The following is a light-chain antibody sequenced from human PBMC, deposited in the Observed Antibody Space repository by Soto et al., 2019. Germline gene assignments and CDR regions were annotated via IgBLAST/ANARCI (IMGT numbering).Light chain of an antibody. V-gene: IGLV2-14*01. Sequence: QSALTQPASVSGSPGQSITMSCTGTSNDIGYYNYVSWYQQHPDKPPKLIIYGVTNRPSGVSHRFSGSKSDNTASLTISGVQAEDEGEYYCSAYTMTSKIVFGGGTELTVL. CDR2: GVT. J-gene: IGLJ3*02. CDR3: SAYTMTSKIV. CDR1: SNDIGYYNY.